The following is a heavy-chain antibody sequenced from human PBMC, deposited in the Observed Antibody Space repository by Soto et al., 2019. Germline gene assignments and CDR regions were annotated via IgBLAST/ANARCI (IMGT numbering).Heavy chain of an antibody. J-gene: IGHJ4*02. V-gene: IGHV3-9*01. D-gene: IGHD1-26*01. Sequence: PGGSLRLSCAAYGFTFDDYAMHWVRQAPGKGLEWVSGISWNSGSIGYADSVKGRFTISRDNAKNSLYLQMNSLRAEDTALYYCAKDRYMYSGSFYFDYWGQGTLVTVSS. CDR1: GFTFDDYA. CDR2: ISWNSGSI. CDR3: AKDRYMYSGSFYFDY.